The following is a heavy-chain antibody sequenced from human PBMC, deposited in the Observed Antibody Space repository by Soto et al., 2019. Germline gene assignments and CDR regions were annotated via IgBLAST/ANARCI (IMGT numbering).Heavy chain of an antibody. V-gene: IGHV3-23*01. CDR2: ISGSGVST. D-gene: IGHD5-12*01. Sequence: EVQLLESGGGLVQPGGSLRLSCAASGFTFSSYAMSWVRQAPGKGLEWVSAISGSGVSTFYADSVKGRFTISRDTSNNALFLEMNSLRAEDTAVYYCAKDRGRGYDWFDSWGQGTLVTVSS. CDR1: GFTFSSYA. CDR3: AKDRGRGYDWFDS. J-gene: IGHJ5*01.